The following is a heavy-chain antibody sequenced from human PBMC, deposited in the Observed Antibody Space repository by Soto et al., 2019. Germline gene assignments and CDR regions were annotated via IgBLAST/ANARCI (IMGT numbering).Heavy chain of an antibody. D-gene: IGHD3-9*01. CDR3: ARAKTGSALKFDY. CDR2: IYYSGST. Sequence: SETLSLTCTVSGGSISSYYWSWIRQPPGKGLEWIGYIYYSGSTNYNPSLKSRVTISVDTSKNQFSLKLSSVTAADTAVYYCARAKTGSALKFDYWGQGTLVTVSS. V-gene: IGHV4-59*01. J-gene: IGHJ4*02. CDR1: GGSISSYY.